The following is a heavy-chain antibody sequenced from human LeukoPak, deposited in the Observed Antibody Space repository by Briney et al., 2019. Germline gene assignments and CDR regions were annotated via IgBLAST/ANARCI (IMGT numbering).Heavy chain of an antibody. D-gene: IGHD3-10*01. V-gene: IGHV4-38-2*02. J-gene: IGHJ4*02. Sequence: SETLSLTCYVSGDSISSSYYWGWIRQPPGKGLEWIGSISHSGNTYYNPSLKSRVTISVDTSKNQFSLKLSSVTAADTAVYYCARDHSKYGSGSYSLWGQGTLVTVSS. CDR1: GDSISSSYY. CDR2: ISHSGNT. CDR3: ARDHSKYGSGSYSL.